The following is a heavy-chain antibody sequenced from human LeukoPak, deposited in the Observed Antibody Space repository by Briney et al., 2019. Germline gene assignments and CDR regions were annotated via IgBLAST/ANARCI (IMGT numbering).Heavy chain of an antibody. D-gene: IGHD6-25*01. CDR2: INNEGTTI. V-gene: IGHV3-74*01. Sequence: GGSLRLSCEASGLTFSNSWMHWVRQAPGKGLVWVSRINNEGTTISYADSVKGRFTISRDNAKNTLYLQMNSLRAEDTAVYYCAKFRAASYYYYGMDVWGQGTTVTVSS. J-gene: IGHJ6*02. CDR1: GLTFSNSW. CDR3: AKFRAASYYYYGMDV.